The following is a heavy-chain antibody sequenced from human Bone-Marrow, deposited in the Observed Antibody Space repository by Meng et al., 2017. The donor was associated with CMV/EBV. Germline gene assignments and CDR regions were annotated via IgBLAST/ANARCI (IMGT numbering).Heavy chain of an antibody. Sequence: GGSLRLSCAASGFTFSSYAMSWVRQAPGKGLEWVSAISGSGGTTYYADSVKGRFTISRDNSKNTVYLQMSSLRVEDTAVYYCAKGEASRRSGFYYWGQGKLVTVSS. V-gene: IGHV3-23*01. CDR2: ISGSGGTT. CDR1: GFTFSSYA. D-gene: IGHD1-26*01. J-gene: IGHJ4*02. CDR3: AKGEASRRSGFYY.